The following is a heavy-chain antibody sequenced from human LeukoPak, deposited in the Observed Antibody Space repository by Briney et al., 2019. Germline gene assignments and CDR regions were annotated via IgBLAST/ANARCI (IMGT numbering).Heavy chain of an antibody. CDR3: AGYSSSWLNYYYYMDV. CDR2: IYTSGST. CDR1: GGSISSYY. Sequence: SETLSLTCTVSGGSISSYYWSWIRQPAGKGLEWIGRIYTSGSTNYNPSLKSRVTMSVDTSKNQFSLKLSSVTAADTAVYYCAGYSSSWLNYYYYMDVWGKGTTVTVSS. J-gene: IGHJ6*03. V-gene: IGHV4-4*07. D-gene: IGHD6-13*01.